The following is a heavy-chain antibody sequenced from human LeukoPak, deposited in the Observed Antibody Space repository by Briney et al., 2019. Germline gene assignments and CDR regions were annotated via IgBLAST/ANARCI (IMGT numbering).Heavy chain of an antibody. Sequence: PGGSLRLSCAASGFTFGDYSMHWVRQAPGKGLEWVSLISWDGGSTYYADSVKGRFTISRDNSKNSLYLQMNSLRTEDTALYYCAKDSASGYYFWDAFDIWGQGTMVTVSS. J-gene: IGHJ3*02. CDR3: AKDSASGYYFWDAFDI. CDR1: GFTFGDYS. V-gene: IGHV3-43*01. D-gene: IGHD3-22*01. CDR2: ISWDGGST.